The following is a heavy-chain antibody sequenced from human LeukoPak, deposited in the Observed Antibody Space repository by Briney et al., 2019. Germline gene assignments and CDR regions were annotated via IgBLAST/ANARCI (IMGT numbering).Heavy chain of an antibody. CDR3: ARIRLDYSETRIDSFDI. V-gene: IGHV3-53*04. CDR2: IYSGGST. CDR1: GFIVSSNY. D-gene: IGHD3-22*01. J-gene: IGHJ3*02. Sequence: PGGSLRLSCAASGFIVSSNYMSWVRQAPGKGLEWVSSIYSGGSTYHADSVKGRYTISRHNPNTLCLQMNSLKTEDTAVYYCARIRLDYSETRIDSFDIWGQGTMVTVSS.